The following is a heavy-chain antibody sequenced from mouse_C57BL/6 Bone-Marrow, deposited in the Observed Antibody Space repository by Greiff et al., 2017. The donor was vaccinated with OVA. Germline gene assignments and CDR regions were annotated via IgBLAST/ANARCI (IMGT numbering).Heavy chain of an antibody. Sequence: EVKLVESGGDLVKPGGSLKLSCAASGFTFSSYGMSWVRQTPDKRLEWVATISSGGSYTYYPDSVKGRFTISRDNAKNTLYLQMSSLKSEDTAMYYCARHLSYYYGSSYLPFDYWGQGTTLTVSS. J-gene: IGHJ2*01. CDR3: ARHLSYYYGSSYLPFDY. V-gene: IGHV5-6*01. D-gene: IGHD1-1*01. CDR2: ISSGGSYT. CDR1: GFTFSSYG.